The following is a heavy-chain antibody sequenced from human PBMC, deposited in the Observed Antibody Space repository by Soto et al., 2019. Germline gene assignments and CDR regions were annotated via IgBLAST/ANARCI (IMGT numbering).Heavy chain of an antibody. CDR1: GFTFSDFG. Sequence: QVQLVESGGGVVQPERSLRLSCATSGFTFSDFGMHWVRQAPGKGLEWVAAISADGSDKYYLGSVQGRFNISRDNTKNALYLQVNSLRTEDKAVYYCAKGTAVARQHFANWGQGTLVPVSS. CDR3: AKGTAVARQHFAN. D-gene: IGHD6-19*01. CDR2: ISADGSDK. V-gene: IGHV3-30*18. J-gene: IGHJ4*02.